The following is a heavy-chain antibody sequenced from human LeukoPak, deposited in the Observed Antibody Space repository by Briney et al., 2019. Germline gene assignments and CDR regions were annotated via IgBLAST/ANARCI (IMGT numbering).Heavy chain of an antibody. Sequence: SETLSLTCTVSGGSISSGGYYWSWIRQHPGKGLEWIGYIYYSGSTYYNPSLKSRVTMSVDTSKNQFSLKLSSVTAADTAVYYCAREKDYYGSGSYYPFDYWGQGTLVTVSS. CDR1: GGSISSGGYY. J-gene: IGHJ4*02. CDR3: AREKDYYGSGSYYPFDY. D-gene: IGHD3-10*01. V-gene: IGHV4-31*03. CDR2: IYYSGST.